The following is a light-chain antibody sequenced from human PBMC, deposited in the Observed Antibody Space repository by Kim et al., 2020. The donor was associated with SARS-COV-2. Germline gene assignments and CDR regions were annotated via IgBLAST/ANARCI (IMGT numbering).Light chain of an antibody. CDR1: QSIRSY. J-gene: IGKJ2*03. Sequence: SEFVGDRVTITCRASQSIRSYLNWYQQKPGKAPKALIYAATSLHSGVPSRFSASGSGTDFTLTISSLQPEDCGTYYCQQTFSIPYSFGQGTKLEI. V-gene: IGKV1-39*01. CDR3: QQTFSIPYS. CDR2: AAT.